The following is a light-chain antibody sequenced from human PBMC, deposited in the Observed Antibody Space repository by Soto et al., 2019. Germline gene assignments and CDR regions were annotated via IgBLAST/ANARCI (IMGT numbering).Light chain of an antibody. CDR3: QQYQNLWT. CDR2: RLS. J-gene: IGKJ1*01. CDR1: QSISSRY. Sequence: EIVLTQSPGTLSLSPGERATLSCRASQSISSRYLAWYQQKPGQAPRLLIYRLSSRATGIPARFSGSGSGTEFTLTINSLQSEDFAVYYCQQYQNLWTFGQGTKVDIK. V-gene: IGKV3-20*01.